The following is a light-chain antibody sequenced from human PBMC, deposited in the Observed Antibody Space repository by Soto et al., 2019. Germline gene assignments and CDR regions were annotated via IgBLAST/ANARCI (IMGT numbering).Light chain of an antibody. CDR2: EVS. CDR3: TSYTTNDTFV. CDR1: SSDVGYYNY. J-gene: IGLJ1*01. V-gene: IGLV2-14*01. Sequence: QSALTQPASVSGSPGQSIAISCTGTSSDVGYYNYVSWYQQHPGKAPKLIIYEVSNRPSGVSNRFSASKSVNTASLTISGLQAEDEADYYCTSYTTNDTFVFGTGTKLTVL.